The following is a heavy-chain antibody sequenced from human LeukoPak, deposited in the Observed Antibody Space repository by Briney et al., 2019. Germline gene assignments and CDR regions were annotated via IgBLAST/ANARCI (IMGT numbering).Heavy chain of an antibody. CDR3: ARPESYSYGFYYYGMDV. CDR2: ISSSGSTI. V-gene: IGHV3-48*03. Sequence: GGSLRLSCAASGFTFSSYEMNWVRQAPGKGLEWVSYISSSGSTIYYADSVKGRFTISRDNAKSSLYLQMNSLRAEDTAVYYCARPESYSYGFYYYGMDVWGQGTTVTVSS. D-gene: IGHD5-18*01. J-gene: IGHJ6*02. CDR1: GFTFSSYE.